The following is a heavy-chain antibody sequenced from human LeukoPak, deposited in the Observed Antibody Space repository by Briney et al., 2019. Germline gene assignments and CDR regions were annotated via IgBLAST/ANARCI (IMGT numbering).Heavy chain of an antibody. V-gene: IGHV1-46*01. CDR1: GYTFTGYY. D-gene: IGHD2-2*01. J-gene: IGHJ4*02. Sequence: ASVKVSCKASGYTFTGYYMHWVRQAPGQGLEWMGIINPSGGSTSYAQKFQGRVTMTRDTSTSTVYMELSSLRSEDTAVYYCAREAVVVYFDYWGQGTLVTVSS. CDR2: INPSGGST. CDR3: AREAVVVYFDY.